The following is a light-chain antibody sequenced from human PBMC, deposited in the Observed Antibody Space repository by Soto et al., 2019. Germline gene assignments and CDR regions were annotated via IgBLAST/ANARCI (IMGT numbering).Light chain of an antibody. V-gene: IGKV1-33*01. CDR3: QQYNSLPL. Sequence: DIQMTQSPSSLSASVGDRVTITCQASQDISNYLNWYQQKPGKAPKLLIYDASNLETGVPSRFSGSGFGTDFTYTISSLQPEDIATYYCQQYNSLPLFGPGTKVDIK. J-gene: IGKJ3*01. CDR1: QDISNY. CDR2: DAS.